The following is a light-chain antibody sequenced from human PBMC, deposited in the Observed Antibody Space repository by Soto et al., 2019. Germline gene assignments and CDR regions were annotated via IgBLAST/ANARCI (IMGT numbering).Light chain of an antibody. CDR1: QSLSSW. CDR2: KAS. J-gene: IGKJ1*01. Sequence: DIQRTPSPSTLSASVGDRVTITCRASQSLSSWLAWYQQKPGKAPKLLIYKASSLESGVPSRFSGSGSGTEFTLTIRSLQPSEFATYHCHLATILPPWTVG. V-gene: IGKV1-5*03. CDR3: HLATILPPWT.